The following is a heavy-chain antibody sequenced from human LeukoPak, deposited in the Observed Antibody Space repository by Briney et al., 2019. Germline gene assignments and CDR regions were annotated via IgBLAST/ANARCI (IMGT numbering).Heavy chain of an antibody. CDR3: ARGIAVLGYYFDY. J-gene: IGHJ4*02. V-gene: IGHV3-30*02. Sequence: PGGSLRLSCAASGFSFSDYGMHWVRQAPGKGLEWVAFMRYDGSHEFYVDSVKGRFTISRDNSKNTLYLQMNSLRAEDTAVYYCARGIAVLGYYFDYWGQGTLVTVSS. CDR2: MRYDGSHE. CDR1: GFSFSDYG. D-gene: IGHD6-19*01.